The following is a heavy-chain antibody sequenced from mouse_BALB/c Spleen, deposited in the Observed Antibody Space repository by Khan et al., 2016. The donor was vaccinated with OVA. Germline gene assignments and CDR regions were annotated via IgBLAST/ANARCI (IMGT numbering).Heavy chain of an antibody. Sequence: EVELVESGGGLVKPGGSLKLSCAASGFTFSTYAMSWVRQTPEKRLEWVATINSDGIYSYYPDSVKGRFTISRDDAKDTLYLQMSSLRSEDAAMYYCARHNDGPFAYWGQGTLVTVSA. V-gene: IGHV5-9-3*01. J-gene: IGHJ3*01. CDR2: INSDGIYS. CDR1: GFTFSTYA. D-gene: IGHD1-1*01. CDR3: ARHNDGPFAY.